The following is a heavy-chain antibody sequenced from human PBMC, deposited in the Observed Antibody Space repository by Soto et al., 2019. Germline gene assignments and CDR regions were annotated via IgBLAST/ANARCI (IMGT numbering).Heavy chain of an antibody. Sequence: QVRLEQSRAEVKEPGASVKISCKASGYDFNSYSIHWLRQAPGQRPEYMGRINGGIGNTKFSQKFQDRLTNSRDTSASAMYMELSSLTSDDTGVYYCARSSVTIDGLDFWGQGTLVIVSS. CDR1: GYDFNSYS. CDR2: INGGIGNT. D-gene: IGHD4-17*01. J-gene: IGHJ4*02. CDR3: ARSSVTIDGLDF. V-gene: IGHV1-3*01.